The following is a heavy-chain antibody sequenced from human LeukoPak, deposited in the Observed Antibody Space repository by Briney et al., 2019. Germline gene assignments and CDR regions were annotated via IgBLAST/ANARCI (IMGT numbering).Heavy chain of an antibody. CDR3: ARGNSSSWEFDY. D-gene: IGHD6-13*01. V-gene: IGHV1-69*13. CDR2: IIPIFGTA. Sequence: ASVKVSCKASGGTFSSYAISWVRQAPGQGLEWMGGIIPIFGTANYAQKFLGRVTITADESTSTAYMELSSLRSEDTAVYYCARGNSSSWEFDYWGQGTLVTVSS. CDR1: GGTFSSYA. J-gene: IGHJ4*02.